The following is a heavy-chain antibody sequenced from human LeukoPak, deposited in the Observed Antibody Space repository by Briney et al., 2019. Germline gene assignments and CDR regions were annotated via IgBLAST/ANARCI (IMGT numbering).Heavy chain of an antibody. CDR1: GYTFTSHD. CDR3: ARGGIGRECCSSTTCYDNSFGD. Sequence: ASVKVSCKASGYTFTSHDINWVRQATGQGLEWMGWMNPNSGNTGYAQKFQGRVTMTRNTSISTAYMELSSLRSEDTAVYYCARGGIGRECCSSTTCYDNSFGDWGQGTLVTVSS. V-gene: IGHV1-8*01. J-gene: IGHJ4*02. D-gene: IGHD2-2*01. CDR2: MNPNSGNT.